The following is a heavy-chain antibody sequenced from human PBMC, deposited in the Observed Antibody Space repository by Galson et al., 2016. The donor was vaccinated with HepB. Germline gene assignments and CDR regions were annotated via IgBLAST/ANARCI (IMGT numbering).Heavy chain of an antibody. CDR3: AREAVVPGMRGFGWFDS. V-gene: IGHV3-21*01. Sequence: SLRLSCAVSGFTLSNYRIDWVRQAPGKGLEWVSCISSSSVYIWYADSVRGRFTNSRDNAKNSLYLQMDSLTDEDTAIYYCAREAVVPGMRGFGWFDSWGQGTLVTVSS. CDR2: ISSSSVYI. J-gene: IGHJ5*01. CDR1: GFTLSNYR. D-gene: IGHD2-2*01.